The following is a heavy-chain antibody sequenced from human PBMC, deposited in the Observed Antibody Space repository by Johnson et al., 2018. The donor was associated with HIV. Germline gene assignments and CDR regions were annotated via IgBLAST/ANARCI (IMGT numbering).Heavy chain of an antibody. CDR3: ARGLDSGSSWFGAFDI. D-gene: IGHD6-13*01. V-gene: IGHV3-30*19. Sequence: QMLLVESGGGVVQPGRSLRLSCAVSGFTFSTYGMHWVRQGPGKGLEWVALISDDGNNKYYADSVKGRFTISRDNSKNTLYLQMNSLRAEDTAVYYCARGLDSGSSWFGAFDIWGQGTMVTVSS. CDR1: GFTFSTYG. CDR2: ISDDGNNK. J-gene: IGHJ3*02.